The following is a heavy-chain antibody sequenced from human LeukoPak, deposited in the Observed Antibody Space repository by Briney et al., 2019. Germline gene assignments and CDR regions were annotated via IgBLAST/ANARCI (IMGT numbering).Heavy chain of an antibody. J-gene: IGHJ5*02. CDR1: GFTFSSYS. V-gene: IGHV3-48*04. D-gene: IGHD3-10*01. Sequence: PGGSLRLSCAASGFTFSSYSTNWVRQAPGKGLEWVSYISSSSSTIYYADSVKGRFTISRDNAKNSLYLQMNSLRAEDTAVYYCARDLETYYYGSGRSPRGWFDPWGQGTLVTVSS. CDR2: ISSSSSTI. CDR3: ARDLETYYYGSGRSPRGWFDP.